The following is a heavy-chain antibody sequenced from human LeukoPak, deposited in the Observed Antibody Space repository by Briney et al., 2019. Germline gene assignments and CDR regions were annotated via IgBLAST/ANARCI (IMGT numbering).Heavy chain of an antibody. Sequence: SETLSLTCTVSGGSISSYYWSWIRQPPGEGLEWIGYIYYSGSTNYNPSLKSRVTISVDTSKNQFSLKLSSVTAADTAVYYCARHDGYDPFDYWGQGTLVTVSS. V-gene: IGHV4-59*08. CDR2: IYYSGST. J-gene: IGHJ4*02. CDR1: GGSISSYY. CDR3: ARHDGYDPFDY. D-gene: IGHD5-12*01.